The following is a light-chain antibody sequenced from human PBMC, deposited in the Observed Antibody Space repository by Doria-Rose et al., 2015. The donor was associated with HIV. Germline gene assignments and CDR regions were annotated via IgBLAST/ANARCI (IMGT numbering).Light chain of an antibody. CDR3: HQYGTSWT. Sequence: TQSPGTLSLSPGEGATLSCRASQRFSSTYLAWYQQQPGQAPSLLIYDGSTRATGIPDRFSASGSGTDFTLTINRLEPEDFALYYCHQYGTSWTFGQGTKVEI. CDR1: QRFSSTY. J-gene: IGKJ1*01. V-gene: IGKV3-20*01. CDR2: DGS.